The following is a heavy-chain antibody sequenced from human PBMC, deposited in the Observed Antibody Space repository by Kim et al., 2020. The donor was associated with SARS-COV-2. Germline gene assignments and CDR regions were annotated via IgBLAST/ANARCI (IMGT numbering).Heavy chain of an antibody. CDR1: GGTFSSYA. CDR2: IIPIFGTA. J-gene: IGHJ6*02. Sequence: SVKVSCKASGGTFSSYAISWVRQAPGQGLEWMGGIIPIFGTANYAQKFQGRVTITADESTSTAYMELSSLRSEDTAVYYCARLCTGGYNCYYYYGMDVWGQGTTVTVSS. D-gene: IGHD5-12*01. CDR3: ARLCTGGYNCYYYYGMDV. V-gene: IGHV1-69*13.